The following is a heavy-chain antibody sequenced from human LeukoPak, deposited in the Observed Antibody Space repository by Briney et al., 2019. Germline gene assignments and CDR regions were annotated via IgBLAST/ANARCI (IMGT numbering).Heavy chain of an antibody. V-gene: IGHV4-30-4*08. Sequence: PSETLSLTCTVSGGSISSGSYYWSWIRQPPGKGLEWIGYIYYSGSTYYNPSLKSRVTISVDTSKNQFSLKLSSVTAADTAVYYCARTLVGATRPGYYYYYMDVWGKGTTVTVSS. J-gene: IGHJ6*03. D-gene: IGHD1-26*01. CDR3: ARTLVGATRPGYYYYYMDV. CDR1: GGSISSGSYY. CDR2: IYYSGST.